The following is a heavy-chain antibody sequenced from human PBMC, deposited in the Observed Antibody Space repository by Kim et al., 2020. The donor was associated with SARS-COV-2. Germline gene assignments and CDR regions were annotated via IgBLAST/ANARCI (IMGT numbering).Heavy chain of an antibody. V-gene: IGHV1-69*04. CDR1: GGTFSSYA. D-gene: IGHD2-15*01. J-gene: IGHJ4*02. CDR3: ARASGACSGGSCTNEEFKDY. Sequence: SVKVSCKASGGTFSSYAISWVRQAPGQGLEWMGRIIPILGIANYAQKFQGRVTITADKSTSTAYMELSSLRSEDTAVYYCARASGACSGGSCTNEEFKDYWGQGTLVTVSS. CDR2: IIPILGIA.